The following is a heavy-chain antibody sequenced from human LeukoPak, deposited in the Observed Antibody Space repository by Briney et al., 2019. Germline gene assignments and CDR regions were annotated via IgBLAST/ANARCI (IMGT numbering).Heavy chain of an antibody. J-gene: IGHJ3*01. V-gene: IGHV1-8*03. CDR2: MNPDSGRT. Sequence: ASVKVSCKASGYTFSSDDINWVRQATGQGPEWMGWMNPDSGRTDHAPKFQGRVSFTRNTSINAAYMELSLLTSEDTAVYYCARDKRGDAFDLWGQGTMVTVSS. CDR3: ARDKRGDAFDL. CDR1: GYTFSSDD.